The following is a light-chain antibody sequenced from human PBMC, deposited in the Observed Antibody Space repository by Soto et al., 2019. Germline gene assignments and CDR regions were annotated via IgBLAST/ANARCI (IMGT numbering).Light chain of an antibody. J-gene: IGKJ5*01. CDR1: QSVVSS. CDR2: DTS. V-gene: IGKV3-11*01. CDR3: QQYNSWTTIT. Sequence: EIVLTQSPATLSLSPGERATLSCRASQSVVSSLAWYQQKPGQAPRLLIYDTSNRATGIPARFSGSGSGTDFTLTISSLEPEDSAVYYCQQYNSWTTITFGQGTRLEIK.